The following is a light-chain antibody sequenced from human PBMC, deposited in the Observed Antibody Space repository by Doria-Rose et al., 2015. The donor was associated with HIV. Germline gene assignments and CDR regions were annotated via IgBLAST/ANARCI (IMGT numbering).Light chain of an antibody. Sequence: DIQMTQSPSSLSASVGDRVTITCRASQGVSSNLDWFQQKPVEAPKSLIYAASSLQSGVPSRFSGSGSGTDFTLTISSLQPEDFATYYCRQYNSYPPTFGGGTKVEIK. V-gene: IGKV1-16*01. CDR2: AAS. J-gene: IGKJ4*01. CDR3: RQYNSYPPT. CDR1: QGVSSN.